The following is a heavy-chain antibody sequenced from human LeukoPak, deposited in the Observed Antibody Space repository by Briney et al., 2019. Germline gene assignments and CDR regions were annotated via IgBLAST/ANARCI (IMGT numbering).Heavy chain of an antibody. D-gene: IGHD3-3*01. V-gene: IGHV3-7*01. Sequence: GGSLRLSCAASGFTFSSYWMSWVRQAPGKGLEWVANIKQDGSEKYYVDSVKGRFTISRDNAKNSLYLQMNSLRAEDTAVYYCARVSEPYYDFWSGPVDYWGQGTLVTVSS. CDR1: GFTFSSYW. J-gene: IGHJ4*02. CDR3: ARVSEPYYDFWSGPVDY. CDR2: IKQDGSEK.